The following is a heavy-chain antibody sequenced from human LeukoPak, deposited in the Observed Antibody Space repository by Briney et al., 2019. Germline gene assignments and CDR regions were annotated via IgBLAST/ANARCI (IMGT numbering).Heavy chain of an antibody. J-gene: IGHJ5*02. CDR2: IYYSGNT. Sequence: PSETLSLTCTVSGGSISSGDYYWSWIRQPPGKGLEWIGYIYYSGNTDYNPSLKSRVTIAVDTSKNQFSLKLSSVAAADTAVYYCARVYSSGKLGWFDPWGQGTLVTVSS. CDR3: ARVYSSGKLGWFDP. V-gene: IGHV4-30-4*08. D-gene: IGHD3-22*01. CDR1: GGSISSGDYY.